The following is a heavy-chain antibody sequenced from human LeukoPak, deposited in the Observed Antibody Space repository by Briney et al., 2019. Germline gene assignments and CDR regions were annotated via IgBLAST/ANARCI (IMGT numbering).Heavy chain of an antibody. CDR3: ARDDHYDSSALDY. CDR2: IYTSGST. V-gene: IGHV4-4*07. D-gene: IGHD3-22*01. J-gene: IGHJ4*02. CDR1: GGSISSYY. Sequence: SETLSLTCTVSGGSISSYYWGWTRQPAGKGLEWIGRIYTSGSTNYNPSLKSRVTMSVDTSKNQFSLKLSSVTAADTAVYYCARDDHYDSSALDYWGQGTLVTVSS.